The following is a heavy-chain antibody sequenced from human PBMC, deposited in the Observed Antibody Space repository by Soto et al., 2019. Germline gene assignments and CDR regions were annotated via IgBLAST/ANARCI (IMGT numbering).Heavy chain of an antibody. CDR3: AKDIVSGYYYGMDV. J-gene: IGHJ6*02. CDR2: ISWNSGSI. CDR1: GFTFDDYA. D-gene: IGHD3-10*01. V-gene: IGHV3-9*01. Sequence: GGSLRLSCAASGFTFDDYAMHWVRQAPGKGLEWVSGISWNSGSIGYADSVKGRFTISRDNAKSSLYLQMNSLRAEDTALYYCAKDIVSGYYYGMDVWGQGTTVTVSS.